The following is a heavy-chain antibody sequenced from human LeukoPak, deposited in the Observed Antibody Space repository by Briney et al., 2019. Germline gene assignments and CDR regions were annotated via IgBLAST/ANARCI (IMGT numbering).Heavy chain of an antibody. CDR1: GYTFTAHF. V-gene: IGHV1-2*02. D-gene: IGHD5-12*01. CDR2: INPNGGGT. CDR3: ARVQRGYSGRTTPQNNWFDP. J-gene: IGHJ5*02. Sequence: GASVKLSCKTSGYTFTAHFMYWVRQAPGQGLEWMGWINPNGGGTNYAQKFQGRVTMTRDTSFTTAYMDVTRLTSDDTAVYYCARVQRGYSGRTTPQNNWFDPWGQGTLVTVSS.